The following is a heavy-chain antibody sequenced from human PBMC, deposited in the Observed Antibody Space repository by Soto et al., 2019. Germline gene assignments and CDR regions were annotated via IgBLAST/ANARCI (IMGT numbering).Heavy chain of an antibody. CDR2: ISYDGSNK. D-gene: IGHD3-22*01. CDR3: ARELGYYYDSSGYLV. J-gene: IGHJ4*02. CDR1: GFTFSSYA. V-gene: IGHV3-30-3*01. Sequence: GGSLRLSCAASGFTFSSYAMHWVRQAPGKGLEWLAVISYDGSNKYYADSVKGRFTISRDNSKNTLYLQMNSLRAEDTAVYYCARELGYYYDSSGYLVWGQGTLVTVSS.